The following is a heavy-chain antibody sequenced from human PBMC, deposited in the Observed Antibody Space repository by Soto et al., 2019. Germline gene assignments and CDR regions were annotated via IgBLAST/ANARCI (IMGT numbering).Heavy chain of an antibody. J-gene: IGHJ4*02. V-gene: IGHV3-23*01. D-gene: IGHD3-10*01. CDR1: GFGFDSYA. CDR3: AKALWFGESSHYFDY. Sequence: PGGSLRLSCVGSGFGFDSYAMSWVRQAPGKGPEWVSGIGSSGGAIVYADSVRGRFTISRDNSRNALYLHMNSLRAGDTAVYYCAKALWFGESSHYFDYWGQGTLVTVSS. CDR2: IGSSGGAI.